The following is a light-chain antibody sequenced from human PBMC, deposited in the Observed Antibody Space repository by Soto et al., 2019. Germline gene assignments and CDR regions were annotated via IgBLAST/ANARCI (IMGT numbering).Light chain of an antibody. CDR3: QQYGSSPKT. CDR2: GAS. CDR1: RSVSSSY. V-gene: IGKV3-20*01. J-gene: IGKJ1*01. Sequence: EIVLTQSPGTLSLSPGERTALSCRASRSVSSSYLAWYQQKPGQAPRLLIYGASSRATGIPDRFSGSGSGTDFTLTISRLEPEDFAVYYCQQYGSSPKTFGQGTNVDI.